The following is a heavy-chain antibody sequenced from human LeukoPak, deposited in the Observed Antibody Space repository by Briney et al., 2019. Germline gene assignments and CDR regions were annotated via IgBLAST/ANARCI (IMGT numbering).Heavy chain of an antibody. CDR3: ARSRVTTYFDS. Sequence: PGESLKISCKASGYTLTSYWIGWVRQMPGKGLEWMGIIHPGDSDTRYSPSFEGQVTISVDKSITTASLQWSSLKASDTAIYYCARSRVTTYFDSWGQGTLVTVSS. V-gene: IGHV5-51*01. J-gene: IGHJ4*02. CDR1: GYTLTSYW. CDR2: IHPGDSDT. D-gene: IGHD4-17*01.